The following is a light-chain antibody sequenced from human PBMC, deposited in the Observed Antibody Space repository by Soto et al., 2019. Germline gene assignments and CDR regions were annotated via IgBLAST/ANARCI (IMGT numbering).Light chain of an antibody. CDR1: QSISSY. CDR2: AAS. Sequence: DIQMTQSPSSLSASVGDRVTITCRASQSISSYLNWYQQKPGKAPKLLIYAASSLQSGVPSRFSGRRSATDFTFTINNLQPEDIETHYCQQYENLPYTFGQGTKVDIK. CDR3: QQYENLPYT. J-gene: IGKJ2*01. V-gene: IGKV1-33*01.